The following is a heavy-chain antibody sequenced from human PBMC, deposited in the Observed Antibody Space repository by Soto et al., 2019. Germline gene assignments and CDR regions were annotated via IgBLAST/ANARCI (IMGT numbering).Heavy chain of an antibody. V-gene: IGHV4-4*07. CDR2: IYTSGST. CDR3: ARDLKFGRADY. D-gene: IGHD3-10*01. Sequence: PSETLSLTCTVSGGSISSNYWTWIRQPSGKGLEWIGRIYTSGSTNYNPSLKSRVTMSVDTSKNQFSLKLSSVTAADTAVYYCARDLKFGRADYWGQGSQVTVSS. CDR1: GGSISSNY. J-gene: IGHJ4*02.